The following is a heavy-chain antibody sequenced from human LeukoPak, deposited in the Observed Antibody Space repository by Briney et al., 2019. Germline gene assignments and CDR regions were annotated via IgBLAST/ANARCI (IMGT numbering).Heavy chain of an antibody. D-gene: IGHD6-6*01. Sequence: GGSLRLSCAASGFTFSSYWMSWVRQAPGKGLEWVANIKQDGSEKYYVDSVKGRFTISRDNAKNSLYLQMNSLRAEDTAVYYCARDYGYSSSGYYYYCMDVWGKGTTVTLSS. CDR2: IKQDGSEK. CDR1: GFTFSSYW. V-gene: IGHV3-7*01. J-gene: IGHJ6*03. CDR3: ARDYGYSSSGYYYYCMDV.